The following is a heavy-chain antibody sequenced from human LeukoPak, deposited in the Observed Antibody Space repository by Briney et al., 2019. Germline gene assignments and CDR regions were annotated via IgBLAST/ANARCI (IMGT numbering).Heavy chain of an antibody. CDR3: AKDNDWAHRGGWIDY. J-gene: IGHJ4*02. CDR2: ISWNSGSI. Sequence: PGRSLRLSCAASGFTFDDYAMHWGRQAPGKGLELVSGISWNSGSIGYADSVQGRFTISRDNAKNSLYLQMNSLRAEDMAFYYWAKDNDWAHRGGWIDYWGQGTLVTVSS. D-gene: IGHD3-9*01. CDR1: GFTFDDYA. V-gene: IGHV3-9*03.